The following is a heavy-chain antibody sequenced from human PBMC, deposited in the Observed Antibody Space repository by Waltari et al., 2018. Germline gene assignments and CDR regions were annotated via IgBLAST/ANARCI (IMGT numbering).Heavy chain of an antibody. V-gene: IGHV3-49*04. D-gene: IGHD1-20*01. J-gene: IGHJ4*02. CDR3: TRENYNNPEI. CDR1: GFIFGDYA. CDR2: IMAKAYGGKP. Sequence: EVHLVESGGGLVQPGRSLRLSCAASGFIFGDYAMSWVRQAPGKGLGWVGFIMAKAYGGKPEDAASVKGRFTISRDDSEGIAYLQMNSLKTEDTAVYHCTRENYNNPEIWGQGILVTVSS.